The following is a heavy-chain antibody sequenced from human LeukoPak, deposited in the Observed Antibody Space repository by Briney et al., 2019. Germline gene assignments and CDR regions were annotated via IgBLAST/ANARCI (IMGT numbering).Heavy chain of an antibody. V-gene: IGHV3-53*01. D-gene: IGHD1-1*01. Sequence: GGSLRLSCAASGFTVSSNYMSWVRQAPGKGLEWVSVIYSGGSTYYADSVKGRFTISRDNSKNTLYLQMNSLRAEDTAVYYCASLTTGEYYFDYWGQGTLVTVSS. CDR2: IYSGGST. CDR3: ASLTTGEYYFDY. CDR1: GFTVSSNY. J-gene: IGHJ4*02.